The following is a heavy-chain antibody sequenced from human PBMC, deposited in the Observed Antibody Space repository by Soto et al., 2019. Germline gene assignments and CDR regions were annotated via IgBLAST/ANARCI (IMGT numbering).Heavy chain of an antibody. Sequence: PSETLSLTCAVYGGSFSGYYWSWIRQPPGKGLEWIGEINHSGSTNYNPSLKSRVTISVDTPKNQFSLKLSSVTAADTAVYYCARGPRRYCSGGSCYNVDYWGQGTLVTVSS. D-gene: IGHD2-15*01. CDR2: INHSGST. J-gene: IGHJ4*02. CDR1: GGSFSGYY. V-gene: IGHV4-34*01. CDR3: ARGPRRYCSGGSCYNVDY.